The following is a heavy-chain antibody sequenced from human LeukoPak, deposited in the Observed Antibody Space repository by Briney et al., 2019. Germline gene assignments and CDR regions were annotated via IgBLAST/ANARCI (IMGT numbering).Heavy chain of an antibody. CDR1: GFTFDDYA. J-gene: IGHJ6*02. CDR2: IGWNRGSI. V-gene: IGHV3-9*01. CDR3: AKDMGSGTDNYYYHGMDV. D-gene: IGHD3-10*01. Sequence: GGSLRLSCAASGFTFDDYAMHWVRQAPGKGLEWVSGIGWNRGSIGYADSVKGRFTISRDNAKSSLYLQMNSLRAEDTALYYCAKDMGSGTDNYYYHGMDVWGQGTTVTVSS.